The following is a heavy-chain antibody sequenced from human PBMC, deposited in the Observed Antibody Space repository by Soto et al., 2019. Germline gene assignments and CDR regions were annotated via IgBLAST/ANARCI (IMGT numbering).Heavy chain of an antibody. Sequence: QPGGSLRLSCAASGFTFSSYGMHWVRQAPGKGLEWVSAISGSGGSTYYADSVKGRFTISRDNSKNTLYLQMNSLRAEDTAVYYCAKDLTGIAARPGDYWGQGTLVTVSS. D-gene: IGHD6-6*01. CDR1: GFTFSSYG. J-gene: IGHJ4*02. CDR3: AKDLTGIAARPGDY. CDR2: ISGSGGST. V-gene: IGHV3-23*01.